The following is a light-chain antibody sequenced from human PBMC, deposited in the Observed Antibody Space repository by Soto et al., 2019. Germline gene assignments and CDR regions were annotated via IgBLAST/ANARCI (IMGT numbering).Light chain of an antibody. V-gene: IGKV3-11*01. CDR2: DAS. CDR1: GTVATS. CDR3: QQHTNWPLT. Sequence: EIVMRQCPATLSVSXGERATLICRARGTVATSMARYQQKPGRAPRIXXYDASNRAHGSPARFSCSGSATDFTRTISSLEPEDFAVYYGQQHTNWPLTFGGGTKVDIK. J-gene: IGKJ4*01.